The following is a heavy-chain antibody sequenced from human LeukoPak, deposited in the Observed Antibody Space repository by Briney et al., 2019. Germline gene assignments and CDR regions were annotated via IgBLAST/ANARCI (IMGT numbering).Heavy chain of an antibody. CDR3: ARGGRGYSYFALTEN. D-gene: IGHD5-18*01. Sequence: GGSLRLSCAASGFTFSSYAMSWVRQAPGKGLEWVSYISSSGSTIYYADSVKGRFTISRDNAKNSLYLQMNSLRAEDTAVHYCARGGRGYSYFALTENWGQGTLVTVSS. J-gene: IGHJ4*02. CDR2: ISSSGSTI. V-gene: IGHV3-48*04. CDR1: GFTFSSYA.